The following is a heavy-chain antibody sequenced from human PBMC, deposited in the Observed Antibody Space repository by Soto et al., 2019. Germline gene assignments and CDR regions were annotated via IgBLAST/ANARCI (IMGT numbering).Heavy chain of an antibody. V-gene: IGHV1-18*01. D-gene: IGHD2-2*01. CDR3: ARLEYGSSTSCYFFDP. CDR1: GYTFTSYG. J-gene: IGHJ5*02. CDR2: ISAYNGNT. Sequence: ASVKVSCKASGYTFTSYGISWVRQAPGQGLEWMGWISAYNGNTNYAQKLQGRVTMTTDTSTSTAYMELRSLRSDDTAVYYCARLEYGSSTSCYFFDPWGQGTVLTVSS.